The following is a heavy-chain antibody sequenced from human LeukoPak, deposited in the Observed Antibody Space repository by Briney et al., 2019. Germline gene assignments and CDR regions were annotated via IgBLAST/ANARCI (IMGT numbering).Heavy chain of an antibody. D-gene: IGHD4-17*01. CDR2: ISSSGTGT. J-gene: IGHJ1*01. Sequence: GGSLRLSCAASGFTFSGYAMSWVRQAPGKGLEWVSVISSSGTGTYYADSVKGRFTISRDNSKNTLYLQMNSLRAEDTALYYCAKKAEAFGDSVTQHWGQGTLVTVSS. V-gene: IGHV3-23*01. CDR3: AKKAEAFGDSVTQH. CDR1: GFTFSGYA.